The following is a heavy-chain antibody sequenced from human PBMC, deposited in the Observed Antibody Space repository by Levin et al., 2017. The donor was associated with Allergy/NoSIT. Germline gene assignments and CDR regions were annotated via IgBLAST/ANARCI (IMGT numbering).Heavy chain of an antibody. J-gene: IGHJ3*02. CDR3: ARIAWLGDSMRLASDAFDI. D-gene: IGHD2-21*01. CDR2: IKQDGSEK. CDR1: GFTFSSYW. V-gene: IGHV3-7*01. Sequence: GGSLRLSCAASGFTFSSYWMSWVRQAPGKGLEWVANIKQDGSEKYYVDSVKGRFTISRDNAKNSLYLQMNSLRAEDTAVYYCARIAWLGDSMRLASDAFDIWGQGTMVTVSS.